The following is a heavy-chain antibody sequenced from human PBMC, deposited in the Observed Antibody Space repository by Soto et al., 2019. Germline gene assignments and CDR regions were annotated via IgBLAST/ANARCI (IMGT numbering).Heavy chain of an antibody. CDR3: ARESEDLTSNFDY. CDR1: GFTFTGYS. CDR2: ISSTTNYI. V-gene: IGHV3-21*06. Sequence: PGGSLRLSCAASGFTFTGYSMNWVRQAPGKGLGWVSSISSTTNYIYYGDSMKGRFTISRDNAKNSLYLEMNSLRAEDTAVYYCARESEDLTSNFDYWGQGTLVTVSS. J-gene: IGHJ4*02.